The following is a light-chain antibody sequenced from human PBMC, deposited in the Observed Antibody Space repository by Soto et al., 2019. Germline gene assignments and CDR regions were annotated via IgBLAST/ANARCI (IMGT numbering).Light chain of an antibody. V-gene: IGLV2-8*01. J-gene: IGLJ2*01. CDR3: SSHAGANNLV. CDR2: EVS. CDR1: SSDVGGYNY. Sequence: QSALTQPPSASGSPGQSVTISCTGTSSDVGGYNYVSWYQQHPGKAPKLMIYEVSKRPSGVPDRFSGSKSGNTASLTVSGLQAEDEADYHCSSHAGANNLVFGGGTKLTVL.